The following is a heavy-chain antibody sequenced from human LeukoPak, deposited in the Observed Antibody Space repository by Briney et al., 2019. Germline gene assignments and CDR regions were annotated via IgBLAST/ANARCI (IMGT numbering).Heavy chain of an antibody. CDR2: ISGSGGST. J-gene: IGHJ4*02. CDR3: AKVYSSSIRRPYFDY. CDR1: GFTFSSYA. D-gene: IGHD6-6*01. Sequence: GGSLRLSCAASGFTFSSYAMSWVRQAPGKGLKWVSAISGSGGSTYYADSVKGRFTISRDNSKNTLYLQMNSLRAEDTAVYYCAKVYSSSIRRPYFDYWGQGTLVTVSS. V-gene: IGHV3-23*01.